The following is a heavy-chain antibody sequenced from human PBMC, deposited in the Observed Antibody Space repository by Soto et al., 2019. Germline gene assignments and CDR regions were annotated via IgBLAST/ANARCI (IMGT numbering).Heavy chain of an antibody. J-gene: IGHJ4*02. CDR1: GFTFSNYA. V-gene: IGHV3-30-3*01. CDR2: TSYDGGVQ. CDR3: ARDAVLLWFGEESHFKY. Sequence: QVQLVESGGGVVQPGRSLRLSCAASGFTFSNYALHWVRQAPGKGLEWVAVTSYDGGVQYYADSVKGRFTISRDNSNNTLYLQMNSLRTEDTAVYYCARDAVLLWFGEESHFKYWGQGTLVTVSS. D-gene: IGHD3-10*01.